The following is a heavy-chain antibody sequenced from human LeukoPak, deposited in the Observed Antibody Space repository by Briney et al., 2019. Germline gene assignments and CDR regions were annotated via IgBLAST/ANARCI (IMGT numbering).Heavy chain of an antibody. CDR3: TKIDDFWSYYYFDY. Sequence: QPGGSLRLSCAASGFTFSSYAMSWVRQAPGKGLEWVGFIRSKAYGGTTEYAASVKGRFTISRDDSKSIAYLQMNSLKTEDTAVYYCTKIDDFWSYYYFDYWGQGTLVTVSS. CDR1: GFTFSSYA. J-gene: IGHJ4*02. D-gene: IGHD3-3*01. V-gene: IGHV3-49*04. CDR2: IRSKAYGGTT.